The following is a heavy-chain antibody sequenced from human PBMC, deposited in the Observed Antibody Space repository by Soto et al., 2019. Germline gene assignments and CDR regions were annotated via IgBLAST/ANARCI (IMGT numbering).Heavy chain of an antibody. D-gene: IGHD1-26*01. V-gene: IGHV3-23*01. CDR2: ISGSGGST. Sequence: PGGSLRLSCVASEFTFSSYAMSWVRQAPGKGLEWVSAISGSGGSTYYADSVKGRFAVSRDNPKSTLYLQMNSLRDEDTAVYYCAKAPTGALGTVFQAFDIWGQGTMVTVSS. J-gene: IGHJ3*02. CDR1: EFTFSSYA. CDR3: AKAPTGALGTVFQAFDI.